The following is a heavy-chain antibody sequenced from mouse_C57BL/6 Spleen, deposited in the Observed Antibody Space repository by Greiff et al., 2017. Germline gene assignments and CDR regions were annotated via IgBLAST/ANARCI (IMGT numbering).Heavy chain of an antibody. Sequence: QVQLQQSGPELVKPGASVKISCKASGYAFSSSWMNWVKQRPGKGLEWIGRIYPGDGDTNYNGKFKGKATLTADKSSSTAYMQLSSLTSEDSAVYFCARSSSGYDWFAYWGQGTLVTVSA. V-gene: IGHV1-82*01. CDR1: GYAFSSSW. CDR3: ARSSSGYDWFAY. CDR2: IYPGDGDT. J-gene: IGHJ3*01. D-gene: IGHD3-2*02.